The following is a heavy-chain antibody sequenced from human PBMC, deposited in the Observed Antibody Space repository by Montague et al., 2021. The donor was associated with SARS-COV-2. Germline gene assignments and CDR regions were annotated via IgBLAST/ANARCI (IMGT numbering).Heavy chain of an antibody. CDR3: ARLYYYGSGRRMGYYYYGMDV. CDR1: GFTFSSYG. J-gene: IGHJ6*02. V-gene: IGHV3-33*01. CDR2: IWYDGSNK. D-gene: IGHD3-10*01. Sequence: SLRLSCAASGFTFSSYGMHWVRQAPGKGLEWVAVIWYDGSNKYYADSVKGRFTISRDNSKNTLYLQMNSLRAEDTAVYYCARLYYYGSGRRMGYYYYGMDVWGQGTTVTVSS.